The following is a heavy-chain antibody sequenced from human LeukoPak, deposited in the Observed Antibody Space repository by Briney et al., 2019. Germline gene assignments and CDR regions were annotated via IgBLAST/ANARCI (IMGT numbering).Heavy chain of an antibody. CDR2: IYYSGST. CDR1: GGSISSSSYY. D-gene: IGHD4-17*01. V-gene: IGHV4-39*01. Sequence: DPSETLSLTCTVSGGSISSSSYYWGWIRQPPGKGLEWIGSIYYSGSTYYNPSLKSRVTISVDTSKNQFSLKLSSVTAADTAVYYCWLTTVTTGNRNQAMGYYMDVWGKGTTVTVSS. CDR3: WLTTVTTGNRNQAMGYYMDV. J-gene: IGHJ6*03.